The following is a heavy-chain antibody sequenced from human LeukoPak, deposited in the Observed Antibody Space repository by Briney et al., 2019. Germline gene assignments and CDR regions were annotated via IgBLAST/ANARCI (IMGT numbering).Heavy chain of an antibody. J-gene: IGHJ4*02. CDR2: IIPNLGTT. Sequence: SVKVSCKASGGTSNSHAISWVRQAPGQGLEWMGRIIPNLGTTNRAQNFQDRVTLAADKSTNTAYMELTSLTSDDTAVYYCATTNDGGGYQWGDFFDFWGQGTLVSVSS. V-gene: IGHV1-69*04. CDR3: ATTNDGGGYQWGDFFDF. D-gene: IGHD3-22*01. CDR1: GGTSNSHA.